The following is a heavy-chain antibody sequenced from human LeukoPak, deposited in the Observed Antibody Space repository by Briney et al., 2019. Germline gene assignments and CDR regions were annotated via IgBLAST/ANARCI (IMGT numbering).Heavy chain of an antibody. Sequence: ASVKVSCKASGYTFTNYGISWVRQAPRQGLEWMGWISAYNGHTNYAQKLQDRVTMTTDTSTSTAYMELRSLRSDDTAVYYCARSGYYLFYFDYWGQGTLVTVSS. CDR1: GYTFTNYG. CDR3: ARSGYYLFYFDY. CDR2: ISAYNGHT. D-gene: IGHD3-22*01. V-gene: IGHV1-18*01. J-gene: IGHJ4*02.